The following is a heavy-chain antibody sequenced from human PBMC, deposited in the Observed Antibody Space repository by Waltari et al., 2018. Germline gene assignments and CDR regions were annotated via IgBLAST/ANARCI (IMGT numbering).Heavy chain of an antibody. CDR3: ARGRVIPDY. CDR1: GFTFSTYW. CDR2: IKQDGSEK. Sequence: EVQLVESGGGLVQPGGSLRLSCAGSGFTFSTYWKTWVRQAPGKGLEWVANIKQDGSEKFYVDSVKGRFIISRDNAKNSLYLQMNSLRVEDTAVYFCARGRVIPDYWGQGTLVTVSS. V-gene: IGHV3-7*01. J-gene: IGHJ4*02. D-gene: IGHD2-2*02.